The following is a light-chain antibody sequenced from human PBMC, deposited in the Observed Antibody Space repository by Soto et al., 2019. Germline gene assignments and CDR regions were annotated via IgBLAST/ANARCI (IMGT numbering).Light chain of an antibody. J-gene: IGKJ4*01. V-gene: IGKV1-9*01. Sequence: DIQLTQSPSFLSASVGDRVTITCRASQGISSYLAWYQQKPGKAPKLLIYAASTLQTGVPSRFGGSGSGTQFTLTISSRQPEDFATYYCQQLNSYPLTFGGGTKVEIK. CDR3: QQLNSYPLT. CDR2: AAS. CDR1: QGISSY.